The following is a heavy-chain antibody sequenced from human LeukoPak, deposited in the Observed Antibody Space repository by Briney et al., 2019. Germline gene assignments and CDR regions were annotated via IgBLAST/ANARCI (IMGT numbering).Heavy chain of an antibody. J-gene: IGHJ5*02. CDR3: VTGGHYSGT. Sequence: GGSLRLSCAASGFTFSSYWMSWVRQAPGKGLEWVANIKQDGSGKYYVDSVKGRFTISRDNAEISLYLQMSSLRVEDTAVYYCVTGGHYSGTWGQGSLITVSS. CDR1: GFTFSSYW. CDR2: IKQDGSGK. D-gene: IGHD3-3*01. V-gene: IGHV3-7*01.